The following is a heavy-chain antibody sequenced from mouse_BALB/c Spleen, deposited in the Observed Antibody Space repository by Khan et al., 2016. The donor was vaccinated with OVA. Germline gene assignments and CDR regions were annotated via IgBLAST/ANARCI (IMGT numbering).Heavy chain of an antibody. V-gene: IGHV14-1*02. J-gene: IGHJ2*01. CDR1: GFNIKDYY. CDR3: PSAILRYCDY. D-gene: IGHD1-1*01. Sequence: VQLKESGTELVRPGTLVRLSCTASGFNIKDYYIHWVKQRPDQGLEWIGWIDPENGKTIYDPKFQGKDSITADTSSNPVYLQLSSLTSEDTDVYYYPSAILRYCDYWGQGTTLTVSS. CDR2: IDPENGKT.